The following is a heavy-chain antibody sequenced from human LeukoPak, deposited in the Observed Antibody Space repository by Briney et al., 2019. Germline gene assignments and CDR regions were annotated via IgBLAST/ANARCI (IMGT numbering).Heavy chain of an antibody. D-gene: IGHD5-12*01. CDR1: GGSIRSYY. J-gene: IGHJ3*02. V-gene: IGHV4-59*01. CDR2: IYYTGST. CDR3: ARGLVLATDDAFDI. Sequence: TTSETLSLTCTVSGGSIRSYYWSWIRQPPGKGLEWIGYIYYTGSTNYNPSLKSRVTISLDMSKNQFSLNLTSVTAADTAVYYCARGLVLATDDAFDIWGPGTMVTVSS.